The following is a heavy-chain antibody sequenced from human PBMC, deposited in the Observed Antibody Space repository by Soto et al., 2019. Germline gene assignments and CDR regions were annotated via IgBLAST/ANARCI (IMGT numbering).Heavy chain of an antibody. D-gene: IGHD3-22*01. Sequence: ASVEVSCKSSGYTFPNYYMDRARQASGQGLEWMGIINPSGGSTSYAQRFRGRVTMTRDTSTSTVYMDLSGLRSEDTAVYYCAREDLISMRDYYFTYWGQGSMVTVSS. V-gene: IGHV1-46*01. CDR1: GYTFPNYY. CDR2: INPSGGST. J-gene: IGHJ4*02. CDR3: AREDLISMRDYYFTY.